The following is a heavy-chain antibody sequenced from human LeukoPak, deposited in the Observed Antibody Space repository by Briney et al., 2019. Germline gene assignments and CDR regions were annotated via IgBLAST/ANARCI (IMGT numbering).Heavy chain of an antibody. J-gene: IGHJ6*03. CDR1: GFTFLSYW. V-gene: IGHV3-7*01. CDR2: IKQDGSEK. CDR3: AREGRESRGVDIVRKKETGYYYYMDV. Sequence: GGSLRLSCAASGFTFLSYWMSWVRQAPGKGLEWVANIKQDGSEKYYVDSVKGRFTISRDNAKNSLYLQMNSLRAEDTAVYYCAREGRESRGVDIVRKKETGYYYYMDVWGKGTTVTVSS. D-gene: IGHD2-15*01.